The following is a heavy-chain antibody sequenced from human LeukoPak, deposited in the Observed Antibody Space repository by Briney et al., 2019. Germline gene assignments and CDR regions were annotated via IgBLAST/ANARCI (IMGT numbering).Heavy chain of an antibody. CDR1: SGSISGYY. V-gene: IGHV4-59*08. CDR3: ARLVIP. CDR2: IYYSGST. J-gene: IGHJ5*02. Sequence: SETLSLTCTVSSGSISGYYWSWIRQPPGKGLEWIGYIYYSGSTNCNPSLKSRVTISVDTSKNQFSLKLSSVTAADTAVYYCARLVIPWGQGILVTVSS. D-gene: IGHD3-10*01.